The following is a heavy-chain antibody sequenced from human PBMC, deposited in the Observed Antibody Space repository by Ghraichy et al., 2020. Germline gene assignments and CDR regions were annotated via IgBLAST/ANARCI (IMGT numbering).Heavy chain of an antibody. D-gene: IGHD3-16*01. Sequence: QTLSLTCTFSGFALSTSGMFVSWIRQSPGKALEWLARIDWDDDKYYSPSLKTRLAISKDTSKSQVVLTMTNVDFVDAATYYCARIPAAGSSYGYYFDFWGQGTLVSVS. CDR1: GFALSTSGMF. CDR2: IDWDDDK. J-gene: IGHJ4*02. V-gene: IGHV2-70*11. CDR3: ARIPAAGSSYGYYFDF.